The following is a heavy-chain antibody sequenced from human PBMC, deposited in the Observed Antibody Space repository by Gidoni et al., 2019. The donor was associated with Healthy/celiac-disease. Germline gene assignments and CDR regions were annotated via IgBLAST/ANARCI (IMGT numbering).Heavy chain of an antibody. Sequence: QVHLQESGPGLVNPSRTLSLTRAVSGGSIRRCGYYWSWIRLPPGKGLELIGYIYYSGSTYYHPSLKSRVTISVDTSKNQSSLKLSSVTAADTAVYYCARGTTVGTGTTDYWGQGTLVTVSS. V-gene: IGHV4-30-4*01. CDR3: ARGTTVGTGTTDY. D-gene: IGHD1-7*01. CDR2: IYYSGST. CDR1: GGSIRRCGYY. J-gene: IGHJ4*02.